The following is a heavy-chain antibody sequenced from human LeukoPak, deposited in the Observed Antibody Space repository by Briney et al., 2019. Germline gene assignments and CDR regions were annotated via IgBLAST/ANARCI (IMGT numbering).Heavy chain of an antibody. J-gene: IGHJ6*03. D-gene: IGHD3-22*01. Sequence: GGSLRLSCAASGFTFSSYSMNWVRQVPGKGLEWVSYISSSSSTIYHADSVKGRFTISRDNAKNSLYLQMNSLRAEDTAVYYCARGRYDYYDSSGYSFYYYYMDVWGKGTTVTVSS. V-gene: IGHV3-48*01. CDR2: ISSSSSTI. CDR1: GFTFSSYS. CDR3: ARGRYDYYDSSGYSFYYYYMDV.